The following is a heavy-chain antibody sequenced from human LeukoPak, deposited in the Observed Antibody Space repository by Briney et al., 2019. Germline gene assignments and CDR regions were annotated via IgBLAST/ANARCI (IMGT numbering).Heavy chain of an antibody. CDR1: GGSISSYY. Sequence: PSETLSLTCTVSGGSISSYYWSWIRQPPGKGLEWIGYIHYGGSTNYNPSLKSRVTISVDMSKHQFSLKLTSVTAADTAVYYCARGYYERSLHFDYWGQGALVPVSS. V-gene: IGHV4-59*01. D-gene: IGHD3-22*01. CDR2: IHYGGST. CDR3: ARGYYERSLHFDY. J-gene: IGHJ4*02.